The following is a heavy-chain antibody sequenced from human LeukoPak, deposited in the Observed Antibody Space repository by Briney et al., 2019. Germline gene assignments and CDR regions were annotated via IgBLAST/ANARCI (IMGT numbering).Heavy chain of an antibody. D-gene: IGHD3-10*01. CDR2: IKQDGSEK. J-gene: IGHJ4*02. CDR3: ARVAGTGAAYFDY. Sequence: GGSLRLSCAASGFTFSSYWMSWVRQAPGKGLEWVANIKQDGSEKYYVDSVKGRFTISRDNAKNSLYLQMNSLRAEDTAVYYCARVAGTGAAYFDYWGQGTLVTVSS. CDR1: GFTFSSYW. V-gene: IGHV3-7*03.